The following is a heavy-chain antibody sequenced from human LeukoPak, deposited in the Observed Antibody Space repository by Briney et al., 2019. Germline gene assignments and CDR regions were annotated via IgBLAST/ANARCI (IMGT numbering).Heavy chain of an antibody. Sequence: GESLKISCKGSGYSFTSYWIGWVRQMPGKGLEWMGIIYPGDSDTRYSPSFQGQVTISADKSISTAYLQWSSLKASDTAMYYCARQVPERSTPFGGIWSGYYGHYYYYMDVWGKGTTVTVSS. V-gene: IGHV5-51*01. CDR2: IYPGDSDT. D-gene: IGHD3-3*01. J-gene: IGHJ6*03. CDR3: ARQVPERSTPFGGIWSGYYGHYYYYMDV. CDR1: GYSFTSYW.